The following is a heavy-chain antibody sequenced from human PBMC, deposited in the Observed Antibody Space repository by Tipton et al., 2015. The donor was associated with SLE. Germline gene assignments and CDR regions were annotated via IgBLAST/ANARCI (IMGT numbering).Heavy chain of an antibody. J-gene: IGHJ4*02. CDR1: GGSISSSSYY. V-gene: IGHV4-39*07. CDR2: IYHSGST. Sequence: TLSLTCTVSGGSISSSSYYWGWIRQPPGKGLEWIGSIYHSGSTYYNPSLKSRVTISVDTSKNQFSLKLSSVTAADTAVYYCATLGGDTAMGGAFDYWGQGTLVTVSS. CDR3: ATLGGDTAMGGAFDY. D-gene: IGHD5-18*01.